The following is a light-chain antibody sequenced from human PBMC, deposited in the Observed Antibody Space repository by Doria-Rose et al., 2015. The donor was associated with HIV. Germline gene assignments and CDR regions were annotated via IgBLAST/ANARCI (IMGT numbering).Light chain of an antibody. CDR2: DVS. V-gene: IGKV1-33*01. CDR1: QGISNY. Sequence: TQSPSSLSASVGDRVTITCQASQGISNYLNWYQQKPGKAPKLLIYDVSNLQTGVPSRFSGSGSGTDFTFTISSLQPEDVATYYCQQYDSLFLFTFGPGTKVDIK. J-gene: IGKJ3*01. CDR3: QQYDSLFLFT.